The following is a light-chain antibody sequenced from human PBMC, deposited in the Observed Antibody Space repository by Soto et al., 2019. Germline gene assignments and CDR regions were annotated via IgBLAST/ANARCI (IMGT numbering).Light chain of an antibody. J-gene: IGKJ1*01. CDR3: QQSFSTPPT. CDR1: QSVSSN. Sequence: EIVLTQSPGTLSLSPGDRATLSCRASQSVSSNLAWYQQKPGQAPRLLIYGASTRATGIPARFSGSGSGTDFTLTISSLQPEDFASYYCQQSFSTPPTFGQGTKVDIK. CDR2: GAS. V-gene: IGKV3-15*01.